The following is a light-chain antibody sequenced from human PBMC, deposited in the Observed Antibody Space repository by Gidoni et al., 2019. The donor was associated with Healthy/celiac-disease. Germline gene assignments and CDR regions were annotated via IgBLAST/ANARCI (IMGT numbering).Light chain of an antibody. J-gene: IGKJ4*01. CDR2: DAS. Sequence: EILLTQSPATLSLSPGASATLSCRASQSVSSYLTWYQPKPGQAPRLLIYDASNRATGIPARFSGSGSGTDFTLTISSLEPEDFAVYYCQQRSNWLTFGGGTKVEIK. V-gene: IGKV3-11*01. CDR1: QSVSSY. CDR3: QQRSNWLT.